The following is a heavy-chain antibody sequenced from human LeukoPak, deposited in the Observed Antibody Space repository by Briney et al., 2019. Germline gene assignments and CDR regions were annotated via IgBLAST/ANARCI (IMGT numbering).Heavy chain of an antibody. CDR3: ARGPRRGSYSRPFDY. CDR1: GGSFSGYY. V-gene: IGHV4-34*01. CDR2: INRSGST. D-gene: IGHD1-26*01. Sequence: PSETLSLTCAVYGGSFSGYYWSWIRHPPGKGLEWIGEINRSGSTNYNPSLKSRVTISVDTSKNQFSLKLSSVTAADTAVYYCARGPRRGSYSRPFDYWGQGTLVTVSS. J-gene: IGHJ4*02.